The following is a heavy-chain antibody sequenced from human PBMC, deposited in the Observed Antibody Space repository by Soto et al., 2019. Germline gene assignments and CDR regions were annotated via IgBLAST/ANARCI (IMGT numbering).Heavy chain of an antibody. D-gene: IGHD3-3*01. CDR3: AAQYYDFWSGSGPFDY. J-gene: IGHJ4*02. Sequence: QVQLVQSGAEVKKPGASVKVSCKASGYTFTSYAMHWVRQAPGQRLEWMGWINAGNGNTNYAQKFQERVTITRDMSTSTAYMELSSLRSEDTAVYYCAAQYYDFWSGSGPFDYWGQGTLVTVSS. V-gene: IGHV1-3*01. CDR2: INAGNGNT. CDR1: GYTFTSYA.